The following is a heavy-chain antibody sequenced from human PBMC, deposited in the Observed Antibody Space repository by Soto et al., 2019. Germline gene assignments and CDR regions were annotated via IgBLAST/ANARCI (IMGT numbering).Heavy chain of an antibody. J-gene: IGHJ4*02. CDR2: INPNSGGT. CDR1: GYTFTGYY. CDR3: ARDSGFGGYIDFDY. D-gene: IGHD5-12*01. Sequence: GASVKVSCKASGYTFTGYYMHWVRQAPGQGLEWMGWINPNSGGTNYAQKFQGRVTMTRDTSISTAYMELSRLRSDDTAVYYCARDSGFGGYIDFDYWGQGTLVTVSS. V-gene: IGHV1-2*02.